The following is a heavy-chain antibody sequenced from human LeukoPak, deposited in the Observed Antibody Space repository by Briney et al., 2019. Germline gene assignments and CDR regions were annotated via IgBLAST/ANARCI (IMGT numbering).Heavy chain of an antibody. CDR3: ARGGSSWYNGPFDY. Sequence: SETLSLTCTVSGGSISSSSYYWGWIRQPPGKGLEWIGSIYYSGSTNYNPSLKSRVTISVGTSKNQFSLKLSSVTAADTAVYYCARGGSSWYNGPFDYWGQGTLVTVSS. V-gene: IGHV4-39*07. CDR2: IYYSGST. J-gene: IGHJ4*02. D-gene: IGHD6-13*01. CDR1: GGSISSSSYY.